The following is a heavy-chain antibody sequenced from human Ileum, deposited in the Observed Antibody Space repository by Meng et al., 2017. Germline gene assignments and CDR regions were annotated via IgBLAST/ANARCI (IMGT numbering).Heavy chain of an antibody. CDR1: GFTFINYA. V-gene: IGHV3-23*01. J-gene: IGHJ4*02. D-gene: IGHD3-10*01. Sequence: EVQLLDSGGGLVQHGGSLRLLCAAFGFTFINYAMSWVRQAPGKGLQWVSSISGNGYTTFYADSVRGRFSISRDNSNNKLFLQMNSLRADDTAVYYCAKYYASGSFYSFDSWGQGTLVTVSS. CDR2: ISGNGYTT. CDR3: AKYYASGSFYSFDS.